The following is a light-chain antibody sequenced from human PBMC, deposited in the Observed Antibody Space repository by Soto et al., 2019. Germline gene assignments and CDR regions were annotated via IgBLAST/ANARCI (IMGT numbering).Light chain of an antibody. J-gene: IGLJ1*01. V-gene: IGLV2-14*03. CDR1: SSDVGGYNY. CDR2: DVS. Sequence: QSALTQPASVSGSPGQSITISCTGTSSDVGGYNYVSWYQHHPGKDPKLMIYDVSNRPSGVSNRFSGSKSGNTASLTISGLQAEDEADYYCSSYTSSSTLYVFGTGTKVTVL. CDR3: SSYTSSSTLYV.